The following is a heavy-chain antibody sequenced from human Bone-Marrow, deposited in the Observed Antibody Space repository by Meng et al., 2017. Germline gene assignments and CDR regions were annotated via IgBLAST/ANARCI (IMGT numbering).Heavy chain of an antibody. D-gene: IGHD2-15*01. CDR3: AREEGYCSGGSCYPTGYFDY. CDR1: GGSISSSNW. Sequence: QGQRQGSAHAVWNPSGTRPLPCAVSGGSISSSNWWSWVRQPPGKGLEWIGEIYHSGSTNYNPSLKSRVTISVDKSKNQFSLKLSSVTAADTAVYYCAREEGYCSGGSCYPTGYFDYWGQGTLVTVSS. V-gene: IGHV4-4*02. CDR2: IYHSGST. J-gene: IGHJ4*02.